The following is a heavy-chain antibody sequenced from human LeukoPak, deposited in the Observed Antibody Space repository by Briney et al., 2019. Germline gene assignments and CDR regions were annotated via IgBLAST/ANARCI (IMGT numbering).Heavy chain of an antibody. V-gene: IGHV3-66*02. CDR1: GLTVSTNY. Sequence: GGSLRLSCAVSGLTVSTNYMSWVRQAPGKGLEWVSILYSTGTTYYADSVKGRFTISRDNSKNTLYLQMNSLRAEDTAVYYCARRGDCSSTSCLFFDYWGQGTLVTVSS. CDR3: ARRGDCSSTSCLFFDY. CDR2: LYSTGTT. D-gene: IGHD2-2*01. J-gene: IGHJ4*02.